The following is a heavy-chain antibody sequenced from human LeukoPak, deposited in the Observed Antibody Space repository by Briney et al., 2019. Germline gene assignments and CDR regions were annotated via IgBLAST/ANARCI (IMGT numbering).Heavy chain of an antibody. Sequence: PSETLSLTCTVSGGSISSSSYYWGWIRQPPGKGLEWIGSIYYSGSTYYNPSLKSRVTISVDTSKNQFSLKLSSVTAADTAVYYCARLPGPRYYYGSGSYYPRYYYYMDVWGKGTTVTISS. D-gene: IGHD3-10*01. V-gene: IGHV4-39*07. CDR3: ARLPGPRYYYGSGSYYPRYYYYMDV. CDR2: IYYSGST. CDR1: GGSISSSSYY. J-gene: IGHJ6*03.